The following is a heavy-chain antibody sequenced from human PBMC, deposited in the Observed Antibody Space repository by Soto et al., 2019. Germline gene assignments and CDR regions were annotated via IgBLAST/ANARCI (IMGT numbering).Heavy chain of an antibody. Sequence: PSETLSLTCTVSGDSMSSSNWWNWVRQPPGKGLEWIGEAHHSGRTNYNPSLKSRVTISVDRSQNLFSLRLASVTAADTAVYYVVRSAATALNCWDKATL. CDR3: VRSAATALNC. CDR1: GDSMSSSNW. CDR2: AHHSGRT. V-gene: IGHV4-4*02. J-gene: IGHJ4*02. D-gene: IGHD2-15*01.